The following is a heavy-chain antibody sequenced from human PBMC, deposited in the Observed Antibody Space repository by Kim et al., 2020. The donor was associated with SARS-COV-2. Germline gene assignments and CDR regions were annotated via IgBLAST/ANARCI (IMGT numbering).Heavy chain of an antibody. J-gene: IGHJ3*02. Sequence: GGSLRLSCSASGFTFSSYAMHWVRQAPGKGLEYVSAISSNGGSTYYADSVKGRFTISRDNSKNTLYLKMSSLRAEDTAVYYCVKDPLGAIFGSGWYAGAFDIWGQGTMVTVSS. D-gene: IGHD6-19*01. CDR3: VKDPLGAIFGSGWYAGAFDI. CDR1: GFTFSSYA. V-gene: IGHV3-64D*06. CDR2: ISSNGGST.